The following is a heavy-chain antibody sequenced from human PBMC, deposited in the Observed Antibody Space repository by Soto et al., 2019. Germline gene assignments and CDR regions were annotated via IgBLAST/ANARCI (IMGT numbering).Heavy chain of an antibody. CDR3: ARSYYCGSGSYYFDY. CDR2: IYYSGST. D-gene: IGHD3-10*01. J-gene: IGHJ4*02. V-gene: IGHV4-59*01. Sequence: SETLSLTCTVSGGSTSSYYWSWIRQPPGKGLEWIGYIYYSGSTNYNPSLKSRVTISVDTSRNQFSLKLSSVTAADTAVYYCARSYYCGSGSYYFDYWGQGTLVTVSS. CDR1: GGSTSSYY.